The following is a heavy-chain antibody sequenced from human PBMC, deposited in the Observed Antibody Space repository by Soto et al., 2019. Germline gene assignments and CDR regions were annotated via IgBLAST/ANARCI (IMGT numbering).Heavy chain of an antibody. Sequence: SETLSLTCTVSGGSISSGGYYWSWIRQHPGKGLEWIGYIYYSGSTNYNPSLKSRVTISVDTSKNQFSLKLSSVTAADTAVYYCARALAWGKYSSGHWGAPTEMHYYYYGMDVWGQGTTVTVSS. J-gene: IGHJ6*02. CDR2: IYYSGST. CDR1: GGSISSGGYY. D-gene: IGHD6-19*01. CDR3: ARALAWGKYSSGHWGAPTEMHYYYYGMDV. V-gene: IGHV4-31*03.